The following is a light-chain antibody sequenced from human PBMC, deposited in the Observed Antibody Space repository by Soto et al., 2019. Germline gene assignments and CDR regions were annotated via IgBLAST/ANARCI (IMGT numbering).Light chain of an antibody. V-gene: IGKV3-11*01. CDR3: QQRSNWPPTT. Sequence: EIVLTQSPGTLSLSPGETATLSCRASQTVNSDYLAWFQQRPGQAPRLLIYDASNRATGIPARFSGSGSGTDFTPTISSLEPEDFAVYYCQQRSNWPPTTFGQGTRLEI. CDR2: DAS. CDR1: QTVNSDY. J-gene: IGKJ5*01.